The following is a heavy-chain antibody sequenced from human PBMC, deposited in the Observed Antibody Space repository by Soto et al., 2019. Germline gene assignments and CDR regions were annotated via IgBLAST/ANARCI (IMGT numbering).Heavy chain of an antibody. D-gene: IGHD3-10*01. CDR2: IWYDGSNK. J-gene: IGHJ4*02. CDR1: GFTFSSYG. Sequence: GGSLRLSCAASGFTFSSYGMHWVRQAPGKGLEWVAVIWYDGSNKYYADSVKGRFTISRDNSKNTLYLQMNSLRAEDTAVYYCAREAGYYGSGNTFLNLDYWGQGTLVTVSS. V-gene: IGHV3-33*01. CDR3: AREAGYYGSGNTFLNLDY.